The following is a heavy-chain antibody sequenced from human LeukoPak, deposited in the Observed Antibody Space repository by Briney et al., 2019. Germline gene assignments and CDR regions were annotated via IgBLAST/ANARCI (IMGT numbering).Heavy chain of an antibody. J-gene: IGHJ3*02. Sequence: GGSLRLSCAASGFTFSSYSTSWVRQAPGKGLEWVAAINGSGGSTYYADSVKGRFTISRDNSKNTLYLQMKSLRAEATALYYCASRFLHGLAGGFDIWGQGTMVTVSS. CDR1: GFTFSSYS. CDR2: INGSGGST. V-gene: IGHV3-23*01. D-gene: IGHD3-3*01. CDR3: ASRFLHGLAGGFDI.